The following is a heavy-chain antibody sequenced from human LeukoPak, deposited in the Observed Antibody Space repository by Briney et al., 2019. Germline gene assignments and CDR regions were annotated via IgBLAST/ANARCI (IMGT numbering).Heavy chain of an antibody. CDR2: VYPDDSDT. Sequence: GESLKISCKASGYSFTTYWIGWVRQMPGRGLEWMGIVYPDDSDTRYSPSFQGQVTISADKSISTAYLQWNSLKASDTAMYYCARWHSSGWYSDYWGQGTLVTVSS. J-gene: IGHJ4*02. CDR1: GYSFTTYW. D-gene: IGHD6-19*01. V-gene: IGHV5-51*01. CDR3: ARWHSSGWYSDY.